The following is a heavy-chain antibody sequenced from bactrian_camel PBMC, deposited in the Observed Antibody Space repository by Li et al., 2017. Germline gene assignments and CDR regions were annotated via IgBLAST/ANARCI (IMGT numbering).Heavy chain of an antibody. CDR1: GFTFSDYT. CDR3: ATSTLASWYAGLNY. D-gene: IGHD6*01. Sequence: DVQLVESGGGLVQPGGSLRLSCAASGFTFSDYTMTWVRQAPGKGLEWVSDINSSGRNTNYADSVKGRFIISRDNAKNTLFLQMSLLKTEDTATYYCATSTLASWYAGLNYWGQGTQVTVS. CDR2: INSSGRNT. J-gene: IGHJ4*01. V-gene: IGHV3S42*01.